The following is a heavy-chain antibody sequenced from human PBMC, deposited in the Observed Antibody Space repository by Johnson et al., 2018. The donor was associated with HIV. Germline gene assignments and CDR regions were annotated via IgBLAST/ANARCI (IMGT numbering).Heavy chain of an antibody. CDR2: ISYDGSDK. CDR1: GFTFSTYA. D-gene: IGHD6-13*01. J-gene: IGHJ3*02. CDR3: AKCFWGSSLIDVFDM. Sequence: QVQVLESGGGVVQPGRSLRLSCAASGFTFSTYAMHWVRQAPGKGLEWVALISYDGSDKYYADSLKARFTISRDNSKNTLYLQMNSLRAEDTAVYYCAKCFWGSSLIDVFDMWGQGTMVTVSS. V-gene: IGHV3-30*04.